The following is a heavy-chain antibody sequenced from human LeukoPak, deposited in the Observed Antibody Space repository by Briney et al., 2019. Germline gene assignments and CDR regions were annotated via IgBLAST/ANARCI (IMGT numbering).Heavy chain of an antibody. CDR2: ISAYNGNT. CDR1: GYTFTSYG. V-gene: IGHV1-18*01. Sequence: ASVKVSCKASGYTFTSYGISWVRQAPGQGLEWMGWISAYNGNTNYAQKLQGRVTMTTDTSTSTAYMELRSLRSDDTAVYYCARAGSKRAFWNYDFWIRYYMDVWGKGTTVTVSS. CDR3: ARAGSKRAFWNYDFWIRYYMDV. D-gene: IGHD3-3*01. J-gene: IGHJ6*03.